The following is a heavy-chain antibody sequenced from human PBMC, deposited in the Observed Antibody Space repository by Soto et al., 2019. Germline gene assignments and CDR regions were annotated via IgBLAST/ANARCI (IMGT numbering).Heavy chain of an antibody. D-gene: IGHD6-25*01. V-gene: IGHV4-4*02. J-gene: IGHJ4*02. CDR1: SGSISTGNW. Sequence: QVELQESGPRLVKSSATLSLTCEVSSGSISTGNWWSWVRQPPGKGLEWIGEIYYTGATNYNPSLKSRVTMTIDKSKDQFSLILTSATAADTAVYYCARVFSSGSGWMYYFDFWGQGILVSVSS. CDR3: ARVFSSGSGWMYYFDF. CDR2: IYYTGAT.